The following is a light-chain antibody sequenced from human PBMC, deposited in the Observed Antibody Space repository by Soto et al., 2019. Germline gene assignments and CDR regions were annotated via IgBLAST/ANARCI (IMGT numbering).Light chain of an antibody. CDR3: QQYKNLPLT. CDR1: QSVSSD. J-gene: IGKJ4*01. CDR2: VAS. Sequence: EIGMMQSPATLSVSPGERATLSCRASQSVSSDLSLYPHNTGQAPRLLRHVASTRATGVPARFSGSGSGSAFTLSISSMQSEDFAVYYCQQYKNLPLTFGGGTKVEIK. V-gene: IGKV3-15*01.